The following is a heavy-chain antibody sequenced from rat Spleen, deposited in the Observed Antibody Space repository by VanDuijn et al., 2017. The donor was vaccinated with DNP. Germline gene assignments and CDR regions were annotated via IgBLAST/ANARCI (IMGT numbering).Heavy chain of an antibody. CDR3: KLGGAY. CDR1: GFTFSGYA. Sequence: EVQLVESGGGLVQPGRSLKFSCAASGFTFSGYAMAWVRQAPKKGLEWVATITYDGSRTYYRDSVKGRFTISRDNAKSTLYLQMDSLRSEDTATYYCKLGGAYWGQGVMVTVSS. CDR2: ITYDGSRT. V-gene: IGHV5-17*01. D-gene: IGHD5-1*01. J-gene: IGHJ2*01.